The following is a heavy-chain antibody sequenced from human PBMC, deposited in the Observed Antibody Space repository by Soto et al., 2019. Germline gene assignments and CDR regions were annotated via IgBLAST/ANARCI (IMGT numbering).Heavy chain of an antibody. J-gene: IGHJ4*02. CDR2: TYYRSRWYY. Sequence: SQTLSLTFVISGDSVSSHSVWNWIRQSPSRGLEWLGRTYYRSRWYYEYAPSVKSRITINPDTSKNQFSLQLNSVTPEDTAVYYCVRGYDDFNPRFDYWGQGTLVTVSS. D-gene: IGHD4-17*01. CDR3: VRGYDDFNPRFDY. CDR1: GDSVSSHSV. V-gene: IGHV6-1*01.